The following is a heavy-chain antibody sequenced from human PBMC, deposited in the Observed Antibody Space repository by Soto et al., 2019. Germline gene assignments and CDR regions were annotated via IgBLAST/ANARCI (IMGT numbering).Heavy chain of an antibody. CDR1: GYTFTSYG. CDR2: ISAYNGNT. CDR3: ARVRDFWSGFRLDV. D-gene: IGHD3-3*01. V-gene: IGHV1-18*04. J-gene: IGHJ6*02. Sequence: GAAVKVSCKASGYTFTSYGISWVRQAPGQGLEWMGWISAYNGNTNYAQKLQGRVTMTTDTSTSTAYMELRSLRSDDTAVYYCARVRDFWSGFRLDVWGQGTTVTVSS.